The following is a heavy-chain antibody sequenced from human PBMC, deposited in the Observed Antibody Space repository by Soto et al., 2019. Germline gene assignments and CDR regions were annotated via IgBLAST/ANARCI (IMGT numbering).Heavy chain of an antibody. J-gene: IGHJ4*02. CDR1: GFTFSSYA. Sequence: QVQLVESGGGVVQPGRSLRLSCAASGFTFSSYAMHWVRQAPGKGLEWVSVISYDGSNKYYADSVKCRFTISRDNTKNTLYLQMNSLRAEDTAVYYCARDLRHSYGYLEGDDCWGQGTLVTVSS. CDR3: ARDLRHSYGYLEGDDC. CDR2: ISYDGSNK. V-gene: IGHV3-30-3*01. D-gene: IGHD5-18*01.